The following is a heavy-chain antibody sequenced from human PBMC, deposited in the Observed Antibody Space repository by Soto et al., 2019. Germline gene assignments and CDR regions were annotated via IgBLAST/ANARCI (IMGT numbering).Heavy chain of an antibody. CDR2: IYYSGST. V-gene: IGHV4-31*03. CDR1: GGSISSGGYY. CDR3: ARDSGSLGGGVHFDY. Sequence: SETLSLTCTVSGGSISSGGYYWSWIRQHPGKGLEWIGYIYYSGSTYYNPSLKSRVTISVDTSKNQFSLKLSSVTAADTAVYYCARDSGSLGGGVHFDYWGQGTLVTVSS. J-gene: IGHJ4*02. D-gene: IGHD2-21*01.